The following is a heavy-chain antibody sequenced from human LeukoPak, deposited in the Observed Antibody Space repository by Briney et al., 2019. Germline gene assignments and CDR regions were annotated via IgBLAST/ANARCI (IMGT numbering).Heavy chain of an antibody. Sequence: GASVKVSCKASGYTFTGYYMHWVRQAPGQGLEWMGWINPNSGGTNYAQKFQGRVTMTTETSTSTAYMELRGLRSDDTAVYYCARSGSYSPTDYWGQGTLVTVSS. J-gene: IGHJ4*02. CDR3: ARSGSYSPTDY. V-gene: IGHV1-2*02. CDR1: GYTFTGYY. CDR2: INPNSGGT. D-gene: IGHD1-26*01.